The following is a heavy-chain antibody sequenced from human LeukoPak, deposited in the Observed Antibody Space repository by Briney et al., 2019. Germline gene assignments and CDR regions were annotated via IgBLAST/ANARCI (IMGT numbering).Heavy chain of an antibody. V-gene: IGHV3-23*01. Sequence: GGSLRLSCAASGFTFTNYAITWVRQAPGKGLEWVSTISSSGANTYYADSVRGRFTIPRDNSKNTLYLQMNSLRAEDTAVYYCAKDGHYDSSGFTLQYWGQGTLVTVSS. J-gene: IGHJ1*01. CDR1: GFTFTNYA. CDR3: AKDGHYDSSGFTLQY. D-gene: IGHD3-22*01. CDR2: ISSSGANT.